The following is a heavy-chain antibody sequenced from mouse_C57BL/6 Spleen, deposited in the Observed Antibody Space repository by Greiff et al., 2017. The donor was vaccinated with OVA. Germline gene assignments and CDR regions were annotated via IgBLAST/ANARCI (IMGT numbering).Heavy chain of an antibody. CDR3: ARRNWDYWYFDV. J-gene: IGHJ1*03. D-gene: IGHD4-1*01. V-gene: IGHV5-17*01. Sequence: EVMLVESGGGLVKPGGSLKLSCAASGFTFSDYGMHWVRQAPEKGLEWVAYISSGSSTIYYADTVKGRFTISRDNAKNTLFLQMTSLRSEDTAMYYCARRNWDYWYFDVWGTGTTVTVSS. CDR2: ISSGSSTI. CDR1: GFTFSDYG.